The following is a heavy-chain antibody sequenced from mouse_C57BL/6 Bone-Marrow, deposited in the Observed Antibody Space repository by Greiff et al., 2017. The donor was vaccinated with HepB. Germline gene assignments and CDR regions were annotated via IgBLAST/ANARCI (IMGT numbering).Heavy chain of an antibody. Sequence: QVQLQQPGAELVRPGSSVKLSCKASGYTFTSYWMHWVKQRPIQGLEWIGNIDPSDSETHYNQKFKDKATLTVDKSSSTAYMQLSSLTSEDSAVYYCASLYGYDAYWDLDVWGTGTTVTVSS. D-gene: IGHD2-2*01. J-gene: IGHJ1*03. CDR2: IDPSDSET. V-gene: IGHV1-52*01. CDR1: GYTFTSYW. CDR3: ASLYGYDAYWDLDV.